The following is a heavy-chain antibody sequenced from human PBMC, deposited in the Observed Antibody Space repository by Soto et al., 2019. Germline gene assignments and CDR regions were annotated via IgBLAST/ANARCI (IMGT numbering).Heavy chain of an antibody. V-gene: IGHV3-15*01. CDR3: ATVEGVVVPSTRLVGMDV. Sequence: VGSLRLSCAASGFTFSNAWMSWVRQAPGKGLEWVGRIKSKTDGGTTDYAAPVKGRFTISRDDSKNTLYLQMNSLKTEDTAVYYCATVEGVVVPSTRLVGMDVWGQRTTVTVSS. CDR2: IKSKTDGGTT. D-gene: IGHD2-2*01. J-gene: IGHJ6*02. CDR1: GFTFSNAW.